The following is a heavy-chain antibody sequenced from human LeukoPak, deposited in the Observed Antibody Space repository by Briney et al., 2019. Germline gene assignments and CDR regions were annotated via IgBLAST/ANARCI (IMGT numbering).Heavy chain of an antibody. CDR1: GYTFTSYD. Sequence: ASVKVSCKASGYTFTSYDINWVRQATGQGLEWMGWINPINGDTIHAQKFRGRVTVTRDTSITTAYMELSRLRSDDTAVYYCASGDHRGGDYSSGNWGQGTLVTVSS. D-gene: IGHD4-17*01. CDR2: INPINGDT. CDR3: ASGDHRGGDYSSGN. J-gene: IGHJ4*02. V-gene: IGHV1-2*02.